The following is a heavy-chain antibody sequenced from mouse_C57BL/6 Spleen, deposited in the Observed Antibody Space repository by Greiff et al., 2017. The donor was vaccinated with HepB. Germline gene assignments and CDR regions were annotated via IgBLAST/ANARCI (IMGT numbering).Heavy chain of an antibody. D-gene: IGHD1-1*01. CDR1: GYTFTSYW. J-gene: IGHJ2*01. CDR2: INPSNGGT. CDR3: ARGEGYYYGSRNYFDY. Sequence: QVQLQQPGTELVKPGASVKLSCKASGYTFTSYWMHWVKQRPGQGLEWIGNINPSNGGTNYNEKFKSKATLTVDKSSSTAYMQLSSLTSEDSAVYYCARGEGYYYGSRNYFDYWGQGTTRTVSS. V-gene: IGHV1-53*01.